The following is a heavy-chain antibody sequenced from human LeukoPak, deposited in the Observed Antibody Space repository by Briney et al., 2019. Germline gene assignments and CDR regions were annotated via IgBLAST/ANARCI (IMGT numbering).Heavy chain of an antibody. Sequence: PGGSLRLSCAASGFTFSSYSMNWVRQAPGKGLEWVSSISSSSSYIYYADSVQGRFTISRDNSKNTLYLQMNSLRAEDTAVYYCAKDSSTWNYFDYWGQGTLVTVSS. J-gene: IGHJ4*02. CDR2: ISSSSSYI. CDR3: AKDSSTWNYFDY. D-gene: IGHD3-3*01. V-gene: IGHV3-21*04. CDR1: GFTFSSYS.